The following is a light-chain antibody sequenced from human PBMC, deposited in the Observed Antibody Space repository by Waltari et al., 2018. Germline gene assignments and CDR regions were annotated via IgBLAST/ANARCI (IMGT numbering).Light chain of an antibody. CDR3: SSFTSSTTGI. J-gene: IGLJ2*01. Sequence: SALTQPDSVSGSPGQSITISCSGFSSDCVGEEYVSWYQQHPGKAPKVIIYDVSNRPSGVSTRFSGSKSGSSASLTISGLQAEDEADYYCSSFTSSTTGIFGGGTKLTVL. CDR2: DVS. V-gene: IGLV2-14*01. CDR1: SSDCVGEEY.